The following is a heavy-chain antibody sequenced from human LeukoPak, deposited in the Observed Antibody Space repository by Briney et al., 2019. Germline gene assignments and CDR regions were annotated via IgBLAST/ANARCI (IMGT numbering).Heavy chain of an antibody. D-gene: IGHD3-10*01. Sequence: GGSLRLSCAASGFTFSSYAMSWVRQAPGKGLEWVSAISGNGVSTNYADSVRGRFTISRDNSKNTVYLQMNSLGAEDTAVYFCARVPGSALIYYLHYWGQGTLVTVSS. J-gene: IGHJ4*02. CDR1: GFTFSSYA. CDR3: ARVPGSALIYYLHY. CDR2: ISGNGVST. V-gene: IGHV3-23*01.